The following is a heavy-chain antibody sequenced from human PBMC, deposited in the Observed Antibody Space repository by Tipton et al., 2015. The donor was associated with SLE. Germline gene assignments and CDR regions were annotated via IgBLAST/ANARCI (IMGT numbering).Heavy chain of an antibody. CDR2: IYHSGGH. D-gene: IGHD6-13*01. J-gene: IGHJ5*02. V-gene: IGHV4-38-2*02. CDR1: GASISSGYY. CDR3: ARDVGPYTSSWWNNWFDP. Sequence: LRLSCALSGASISSGYYWGWIRPPPGKGLEWIGSIYHSGGHYYNPFLKSRVTMSVDTSKNQFSLKLSSVTAADTAVYYCARDVGPYTSSWWNNWFDPWGQGTLVTVSS.